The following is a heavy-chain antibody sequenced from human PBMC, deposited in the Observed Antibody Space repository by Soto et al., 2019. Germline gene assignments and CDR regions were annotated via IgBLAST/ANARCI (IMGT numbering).Heavy chain of an antibody. J-gene: IGHJ3*02. CDR1: GLTVSSNY. Sequence: PGGSLRLSCVASGLTVSSNYMSWVRQTPGKGLEWVSVIYSGGNTYYADSVKGRFSISRDNSKNTLYLQMNSLRAEDTAIYYCARDRDGFDSFDIWGQGTMVTVSS. V-gene: IGHV3-66*01. CDR3: ARDRDGFDSFDI. CDR2: IYSGGNT.